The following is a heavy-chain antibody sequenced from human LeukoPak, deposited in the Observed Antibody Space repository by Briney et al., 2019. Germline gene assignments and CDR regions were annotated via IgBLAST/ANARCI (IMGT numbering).Heavy chain of an antibody. V-gene: IGHV3-74*01. CDR1: GFTFRSHW. CDR2: IDNDATST. Sequence: GGSLRLSCAASGFTFRSHWMHWVRQAPEEGLVWVSRIDNDATSTFYADSVKGRFTISRDNAKNTLYLQMNGLRAEDTAVYYCARAIIGDYVNPLDLWGQGTLVTASS. J-gene: IGHJ5*02. D-gene: IGHD4-17*01. CDR3: ARAIIGDYVNPLDL.